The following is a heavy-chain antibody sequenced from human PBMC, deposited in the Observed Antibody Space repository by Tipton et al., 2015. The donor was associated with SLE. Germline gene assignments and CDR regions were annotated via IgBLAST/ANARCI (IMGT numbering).Heavy chain of an antibody. V-gene: IGHV3-23*01. CDR3: AKGRYYYGSGSYLNWFDP. J-gene: IGHJ5*02. Sequence: SLRLSCAASGFTFSNYAMSWVRQAPGKGLEWVSSISGSGGSTFYADSVKGRFTISRDNSKNRLYVQMNSLRAEDTAVYYCAKGRYYYGSGSYLNWFDPWGQGTLVTVSS. D-gene: IGHD3-10*01. CDR1: GFTFSNYA. CDR2: ISGSGGST.